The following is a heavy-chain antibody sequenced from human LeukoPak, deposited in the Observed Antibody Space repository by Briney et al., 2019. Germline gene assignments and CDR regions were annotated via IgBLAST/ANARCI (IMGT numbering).Heavy chain of an antibody. Sequence: ASVKVSCKASGYTFTSYGISWVRQARGEGLEWMGWISAYDGNTNYAQKLQGRVTMTTDTSRSTAYMELRSLRSDDTAVYYCARKEDYDFWSGYYYXYYGMDVWGQGTXVTVPS. D-gene: IGHD3-3*01. CDR1: GYTFTSYG. V-gene: IGHV1-18*01. CDR2: ISAYDGNT. J-gene: IGHJ6*02. CDR3: ARKEDYDFWSGYYYXYYGMDV.